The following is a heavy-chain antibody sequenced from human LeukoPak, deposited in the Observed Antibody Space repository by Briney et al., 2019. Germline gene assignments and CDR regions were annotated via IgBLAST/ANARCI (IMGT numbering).Heavy chain of an antibody. Sequence: SETLSLTCTVSGGSIISYYWSWIRQPPGKGLEWIGYIYYSGSTNYNPSLKSRVTISVDTSKNQFSLKLSSVTAADTAVYYCARVRDTAMIRIDYWGQGTLVTVSS. CDR2: IYYSGST. CDR3: ARVRDTAMIRIDY. D-gene: IGHD5-18*01. V-gene: IGHV4-59*01. CDR1: GGSIISYY. J-gene: IGHJ4*02.